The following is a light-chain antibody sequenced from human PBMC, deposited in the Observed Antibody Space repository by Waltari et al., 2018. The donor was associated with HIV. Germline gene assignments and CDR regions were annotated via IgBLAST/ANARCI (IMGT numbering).Light chain of an antibody. CDR1: QSVLYSSSSKNY. CDR2: WES. V-gene: IGKV4-1*01. CDR3: QQYYSLPFT. J-gene: IGKJ3*01. Sequence: DIVMTQSPDSLVVSLGERATINCTSSQSVLYSSSSKNYLAWYKQKPGQSPKLLIYWESTRESGVPDRFSGGGSGTDFTLTISSLQAEDVAVYYCQQYYSLPFTFGPGTKVDIK.